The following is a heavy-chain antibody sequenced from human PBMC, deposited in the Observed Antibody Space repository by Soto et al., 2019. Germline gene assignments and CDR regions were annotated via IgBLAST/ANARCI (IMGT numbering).Heavy chain of an antibody. CDR1: GGSFSGYY. CDR3: ARGLRLRHFVN. J-gene: IGHJ4*02. D-gene: IGHD3-9*01. CDR2: INHSGST. Sequence: SETLSLTCAVYGGSFSGYYWSWIRQPPGKGLEWIGEINHSGSTNYNPSLKSRVTISVDTSKNQFSLKLSSVTAADTAVYYCARGLRLRHFVNWGQGTLVTVSS. V-gene: IGHV4-34*01.